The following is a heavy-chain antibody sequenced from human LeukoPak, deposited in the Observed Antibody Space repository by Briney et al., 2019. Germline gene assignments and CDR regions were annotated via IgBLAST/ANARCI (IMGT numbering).Heavy chain of an antibody. CDR1: GFTFSSYG. J-gene: IGHJ5*02. CDR3: AKHTTVVPAANKGWFDP. D-gene: IGHD2-2*01. V-gene: IGHV3-30*02. Sequence: GGSLRLSCAASGFTFSSYGMHWVRQAPGKGLEWVAFIRYDGSNKYYADSVKGRFTISRDNSKNTLYLQMNSLRAKDTAVYYCAKHTTVVPAANKGWFDPWGQGTLVTVSS. CDR2: IRYDGSNK.